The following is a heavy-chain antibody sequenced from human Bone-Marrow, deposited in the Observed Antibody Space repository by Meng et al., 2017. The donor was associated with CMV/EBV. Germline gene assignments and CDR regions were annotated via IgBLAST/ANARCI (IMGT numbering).Heavy chain of an antibody. Sequence: SVKVSCKASGGTFSSYAISWVRQAPGQGLEWMGGIIPILGIANYAQKFQGRVTMTRDTSISTAYMELSRLRSDDTAVYYCARERLYPHYGMDVWGQGTTVTVSS. J-gene: IGHJ6*02. CDR1: GGTFSSYA. D-gene: IGHD2-8*01. V-gene: IGHV1-69*10. CDR2: IIPILGIA. CDR3: ARERLYPHYGMDV.